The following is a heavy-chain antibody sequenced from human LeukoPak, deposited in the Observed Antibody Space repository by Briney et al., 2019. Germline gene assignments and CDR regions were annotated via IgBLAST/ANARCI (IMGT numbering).Heavy chain of an antibody. J-gene: IGHJ6*03. CDR2: ISGSGGST. V-gene: IGHV3-23*01. CDR3: AKGSGYYYYYMDV. CDR1: GFTFSSYV. Sequence: GGSLRLSCAASGFTFSSYVMSWVRQAPGKGLEWVSAISGSGGSTYYADSVKGRFTISRDNSKNTLYLQMNSLRAEDTAVYYCAKGSGYYYYYMDVWGKGTTVTISS. D-gene: IGHD3-10*01.